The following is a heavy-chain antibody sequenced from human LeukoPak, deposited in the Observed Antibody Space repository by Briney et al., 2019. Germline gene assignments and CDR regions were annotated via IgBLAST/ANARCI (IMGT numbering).Heavy chain of an antibody. CDR1: GGSISSGGYY. J-gene: IGHJ4*02. D-gene: IGHD6-19*01. V-gene: IGHV4-30-4*08. Sequence: PSETLSLTCTVSGGSISSGGYYWSWIRQPPGKGLERIGYIYYSGSTYYNPSLKSRVTISVDTSKNQFSLELSSVTAADTAVYYCARKYSSGWYGPFDYWGQGTLVTVSS. CDR3: ARKYSSGWYGPFDY. CDR2: IYYSGST.